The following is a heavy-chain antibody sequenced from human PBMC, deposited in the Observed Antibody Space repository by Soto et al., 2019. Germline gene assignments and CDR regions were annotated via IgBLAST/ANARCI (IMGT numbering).Heavy chain of an antibody. V-gene: IGHV4-59*01. J-gene: IGHJ4*02. CDR3: ARSYGDYVHFDY. D-gene: IGHD4-17*01. CDR1: GGSISSYY. CDR2: IYYSGST. Sequence: PSETLSLTCTVSGGSISSYYWSWIRQPPGKGLEWIGYIYYSGSTNYNPSLKSRVTISVDTSKNQFSLKLSSVTAADTAVYYCARSYGDYVHFDYWGQGTLVTVSS.